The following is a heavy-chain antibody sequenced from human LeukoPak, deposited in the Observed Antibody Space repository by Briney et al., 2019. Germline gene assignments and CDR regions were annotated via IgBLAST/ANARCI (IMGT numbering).Heavy chain of an antibody. J-gene: IGHJ4*02. V-gene: IGHV3-9*01. D-gene: IGHD1-26*01. CDR2: ISWNSGST. CDR1: GFTFDDYA. CDR3: AKDMSVEVGAFDY. Sequence: GGSLRLSCAASGFTFDDYAMHWVRQAPGKGLEWVSGISWNSGSTGYADSVKGRFTISRDNAKNSLYLQMNSLRAEDTALYYCAKDMSVEVGAFDYWGQGTLVTVSS.